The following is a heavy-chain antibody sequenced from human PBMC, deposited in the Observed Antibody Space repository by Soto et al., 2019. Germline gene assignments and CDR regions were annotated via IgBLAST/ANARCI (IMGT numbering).Heavy chain of an antibody. V-gene: IGHV1-8*01. CDR3: ARRAETNGWNGFGADKYYFDF. Sequence: ASVKVSCKASGYTFTSYYIYWVRQATVQGLEWMGWMNPNTGNSGYAQKFQGRVTMTSDTSISTAHMELSSLRSEDTAVYYGARRAETNGWNGFGADKYYFDFWGQGTLVTVSS. CDR1: GYTFTSYY. CDR2: MNPNTGNS. D-gene: IGHD1-1*01. J-gene: IGHJ4*02.